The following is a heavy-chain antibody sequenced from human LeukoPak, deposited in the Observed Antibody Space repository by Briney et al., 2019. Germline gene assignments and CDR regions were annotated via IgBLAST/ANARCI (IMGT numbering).Heavy chain of an antibody. J-gene: IGHJ6*04. CDR2: INAGNGNT. D-gene: IGHD3-10*01. CDR1: GDTFTSYA. V-gene: IGHV1-3*01. CDR3: ARDGTGLYGSGSYYEENYYYGMDV. Sequence: ASVKVSCKASGDTFTSYAMHWVGQAPGQRVEWMGWINAGNGNTKYTQKFQGRVTITRDTSASTAYMELSSLRSEDTAVYYCARDGTGLYGSGSYYEENYYYGMDVWGKGTTVTVSS.